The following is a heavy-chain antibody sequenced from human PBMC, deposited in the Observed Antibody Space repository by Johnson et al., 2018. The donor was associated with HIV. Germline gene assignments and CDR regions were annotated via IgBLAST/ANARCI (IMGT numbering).Heavy chain of an antibody. CDR1: GFTFSSYA. D-gene: IGHD5-24*01. CDR3: AKDWDRWLQPPGDAFDI. CDR2: ISYDGSNK. V-gene: IGHV3-30*04. J-gene: IGHJ3*02. Sequence: QVQLVESGGGVVQPGRSLRLSCAASGFTFSSYAMHWVRQAPGKGLEWVAVISYDGSNKHYADSVKGRFTISRDNSKNTLYLQMNSLRAEDTAVYYCAKDWDRWLQPPGDAFDIRGRGTMVTVSS.